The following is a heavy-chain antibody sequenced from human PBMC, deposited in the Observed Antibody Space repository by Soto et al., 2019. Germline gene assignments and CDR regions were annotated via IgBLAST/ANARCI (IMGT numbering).Heavy chain of an antibody. CDR1: GYTFTNYW. Sequence: GESLKISCKGSGYTFTNYWIGWVRQMPGKGLEWMGTIYPGDSDTKYNPSFQGQVTISADKSITTTYLQWSSLKASDTAIYYCAASIFYYGMDVWGQGTTVTAP. J-gene: IGHJ6*02. CDR3: AASIFYYGMDV. CDR2: IYPGDSDT. V-gene: IGHV5-51*01.